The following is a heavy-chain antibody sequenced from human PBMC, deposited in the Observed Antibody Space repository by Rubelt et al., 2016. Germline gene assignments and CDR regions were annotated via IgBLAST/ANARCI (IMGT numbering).Heavy chain of an antibody. D-gene: IGHD5-24*01. J-gene: IGHJ6*02. CDR3: SRAERWLQGGDYYYAMDV. CDR2: ISDSGST. CDR1: RDSISSYY. Sequence: VHLQESGPGLVRPSETLSLTCTVSRDSISSYYWSWIRQPPGTGLEWIGCISDSGSTNYSPSLKSRITISVDMSKKQFSLGLGSVTAADTAVYFCSRAERWLQGGDYYYAMDVWGQGTTVTVSS. V-gene: IGHV4-59*01.